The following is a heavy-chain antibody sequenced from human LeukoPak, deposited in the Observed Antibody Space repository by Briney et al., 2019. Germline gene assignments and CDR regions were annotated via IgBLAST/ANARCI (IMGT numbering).Heavy chain of an antibody. CDR3: ARYGCSSTSCSNDY. V-gene: IGHV3-66*02. CDR2: IYSGGST. Sequence: GGSLRLSCAASGFTVSSNYMSWVRQAPGKGLEWVSVIYSGGSTYYAGSVKGRFTISRDNSKNTLYLQMNSLRAEGTAVYYCARYGCSSTSCSNDYWGQGTLVTVSS. D-gene: IGHD2-2*01. CDR1: GFTVSSNY. J-gene: IGHJ4*02.